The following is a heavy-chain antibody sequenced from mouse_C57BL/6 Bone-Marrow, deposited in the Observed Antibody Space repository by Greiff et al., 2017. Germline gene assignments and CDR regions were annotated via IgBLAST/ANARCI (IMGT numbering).Heavy chain of an antibody. D-gene: IGHD1-1*01. CDR1: GFTFSSYG. J-gene: IGHJ2*01. CDR2: ISSGGSYT. Sequence: DVKLVESGGDLVKPGGSLKLSCAASGFTFSSYGMSWVRQTPDKRLEWVATISSGGSYTYYPDSVKGRFTISRDNAKNTLYLQMSSLKSADTAMYYCARGGVVATNYFDYWGQGTTLTVSS. CDR3: ARGGVVATNYFDY. V-gene: IGHV5-6*02.